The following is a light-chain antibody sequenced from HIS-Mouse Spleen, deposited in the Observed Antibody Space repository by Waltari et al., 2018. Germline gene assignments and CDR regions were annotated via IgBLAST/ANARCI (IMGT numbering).Light chain of an antibody. CDR2: EGR. J-gene: IGLJ3*02. CDR3: CSYAGSSTWV. V-gene: IGLV2-23*01. CDR1: SSDVGSYNL. Sequence: QSALTQPASVSGSPGQSITISCTGTSSDVGSYNLVSWYQQHPGKAPKVMICEGRKRPSGVSNRFSGSKSGNTASLTISGLQAEDEADYYCCSYAGSSTWVFGGGTKLTVL.